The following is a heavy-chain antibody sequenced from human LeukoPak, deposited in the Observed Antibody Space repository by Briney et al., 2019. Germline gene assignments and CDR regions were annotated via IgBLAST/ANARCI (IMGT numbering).Heavy chain of an antibody. D-gene: IGHD4-17*01. Sequence: SETLSLTCAVSGDSFSSNYWTWIRQSPGTGLEWIGYISHIGRTNYNPSLKSRVTISIDTSKNQFSLKLRAVTAADTAVYYCARDLVTVTKGFDIWGQGTMFSVSS. CDR3: ARDLVTVTKGFDI. CDR2: ISHIGRT. CDR1: GDSFSSNY. V-gene: IGHV4-59*01. J-gene: IGHJ3*02.